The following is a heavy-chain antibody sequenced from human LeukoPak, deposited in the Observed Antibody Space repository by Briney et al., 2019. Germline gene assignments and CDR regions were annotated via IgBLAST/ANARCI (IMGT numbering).Heavy chain of an antibody. CDR1: GFTFTDYA. CDR3: AACHGSGSSYHNAADY. D-gene: IGHD3-10*01. CDR2: ISGSGGST. Sequence: GGSLRLSCAASGFTFTDYAMTWVRQAPGKGLEWVSAISGSGGSTYYTDSVKGRFTISRDNFKNTLYLQMNSLRVEDTAVYYCAACHGSGSSYHNAADYWGQGTLLTVSS. J-gene: IGHJ4*02. V-gene: IGHV3-23*01.